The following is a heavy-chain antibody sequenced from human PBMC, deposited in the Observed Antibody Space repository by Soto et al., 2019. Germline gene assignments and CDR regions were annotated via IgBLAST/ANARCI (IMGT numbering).Heavy chain of an antibody. CDR1: GYTFTGYY. V-gene: IGHV1-2*04. J-gene: IGHJ5*02. Sequence: ASVKVSCKASGYTFTGYYLHWIRQAPGQGLEWIGWINSKSGGTKYAQNFEGWVTMTRDTSISTVYMELSRLKSDDTAIYYCARHTPPFDPWGQGTLVTVSS. CDR3: ARHTPPFDP. CDR2: INSKSGGT. D-gene: IGHD2-15*01.